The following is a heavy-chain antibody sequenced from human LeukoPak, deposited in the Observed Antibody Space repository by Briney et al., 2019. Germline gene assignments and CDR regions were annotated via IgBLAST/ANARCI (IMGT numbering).Heavy chain of an antibody. V-gene: IGHV3-49*03. CDR2: IRSKAYGGTT. CDR1: GFTFGDYA. Sequence: PGGSLRLSCTASGFTFGDYAMSWFRQAPGKGLEWVGFIRSKAYGGTTKYAASVKGRFTISRDDSKSIAYLQMNSLKTEDTAVYYCTRENGSGSYAYYYYGMDVWGQGTTVTVSS. CDR3: TRENGSGSYAYYYYGMDV. D-gene: IGHD3-10*01. J-gene: IGHJ6*02.